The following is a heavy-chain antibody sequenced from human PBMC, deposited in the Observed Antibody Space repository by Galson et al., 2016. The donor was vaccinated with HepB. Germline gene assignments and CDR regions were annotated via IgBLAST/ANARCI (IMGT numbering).Heavy chain of an antibody. Sequence: SVKVSCKASGYTFTNYGISWVRQAPGQGLEWMGWISAYNGNTNSAQKFQGRVTMTTDKSTSTAYMELRSLRSGDTAVYYCARDLSRYTSSWYTDYFDYWGQGTLVTVSS. J-gene: IGHJ4*02. CDR1: GYTFTNYG. D-gene: IGHD6-13*01. V-gene: IGHV1-18*04. CDR3: ARDLSRYTSSWYTDYFDY. CDR2: ISAYNGNT.